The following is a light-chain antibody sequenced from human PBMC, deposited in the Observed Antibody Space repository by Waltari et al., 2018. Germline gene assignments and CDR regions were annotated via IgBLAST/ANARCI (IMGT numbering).Light chain of an antibody. CDR2: LGS. J-gene: IGKJ5*01. CDR1: QRLLHSNGYNY. V-gene: IGKV2-28*01. CDR3: MQALQTLSIT. Sequence: DIVMTQSPLSLPVTPGEPASISCRPSQRLLHSNGYNYLDWYLQKPGQSPQLLIYLGSNRASGVPDRFSGSGSGTDFTLKISRVEAEDVGVYYCMQALQTLSITFGQGTRLEIK.